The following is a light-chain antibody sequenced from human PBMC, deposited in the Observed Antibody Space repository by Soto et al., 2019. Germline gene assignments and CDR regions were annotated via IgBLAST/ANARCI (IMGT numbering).Light chain of an antibody. V-gene: IGKV1-39*01. CDR2: AAS. Sequence: DIPMTQSPSSLSASVGDRVAITCRASQSFSNYLNWYQQIPGKVPKLLIYAASSLQSGVPSRFSGSGSGTDFTLSISSLQPEDFATYYCQQSYSIPYTFGQGTKLEIK. J-gene: IGKJ2*01. CDR1: QSFSNY. CDR3: QQSYSIPYT.